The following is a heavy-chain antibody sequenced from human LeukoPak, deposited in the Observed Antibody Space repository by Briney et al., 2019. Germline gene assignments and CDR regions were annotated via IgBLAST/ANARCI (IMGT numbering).Heavy chain of an antibody. CDR1: GFTFSSHA. CDR3: AKISQSIAVAGSFHD. J-gene: IGHJ4*02. D-gene: IGHD6-19*01. CDR2: ISGSGGST. V-gene: IGHV3-23*01. Sequence: PGGSLRLSCAASGFTFSSHAMSWVRQAPGKGLEWVSVISGSGGSTYYADSVKGRFTISRDNSKNTLYLQMNSLRAEDTAVYYCAKISQSIAVAGSFHDWGLGTLVTVSS.